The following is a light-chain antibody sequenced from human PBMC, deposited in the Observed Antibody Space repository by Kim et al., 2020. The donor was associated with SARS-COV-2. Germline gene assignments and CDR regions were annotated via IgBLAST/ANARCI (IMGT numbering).Light chain of an antibody. J-gene: IGKJ1*01. CDR1: QSISSW. Sequence: ASVRDRVTITCRASQSISSWLAWYQQKPGKAPKLLIYKASSLESGVPSRFSGSGSGTEFTLTISSLQPDDFATYYCQQYNSYSWTFGQGTKVEIK. CDR2: KAS. V-gene: IGKV1-5*03. CDR3: QQYNSYSWT.